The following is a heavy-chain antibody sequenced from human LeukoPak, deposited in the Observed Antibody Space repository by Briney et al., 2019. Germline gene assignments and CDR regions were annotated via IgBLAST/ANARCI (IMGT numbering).Heavy chain of an antibody. V-gene: IGHV4-4*07. Sequence: PSETPSLTCTVSGGSISSSYWSWIRQPAGKGLEWIGRIYTSGSTNYNPSLKSRVTMSVDTSKNQFSLKLSSLTAADTAVYYCARDWSRWSFDYWGQGTLVTVSS. CDR3: ARDWSRWSFDY. CDR2: IYTSGST. CDR1: GGSISSSY. D-gene: IGHD6-13*01. J-gene: IGHJ4*02.